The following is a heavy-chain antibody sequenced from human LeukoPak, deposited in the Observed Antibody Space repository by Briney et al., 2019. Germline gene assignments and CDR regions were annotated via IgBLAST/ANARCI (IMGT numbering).Heavy chain of an antibody. CDR1: GYTFTSYD. D-gene: IGHD1-26*01. Sequence: ASVKVSCKASGYTFTSYDINWVRQAAGQGLEWMGWMNPNRGNTGYAHKMQGRVTIARNTSKSTAYMELSSLRSEDTAVYYCASTSGSCSEGLHPEAFDIWGQGTMVTVSS. CDR2: MNPNRGNT. V-gene: IGHV1-8*01. CDR3: ASTSGSCSEGLHPEAFDI. J-gene: IGHJ3*02.